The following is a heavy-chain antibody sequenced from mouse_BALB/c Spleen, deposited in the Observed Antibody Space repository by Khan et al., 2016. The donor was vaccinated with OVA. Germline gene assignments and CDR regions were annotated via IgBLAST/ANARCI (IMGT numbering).Heavy chain of an antibody. D-gene: IGHD2-4*01. J-gene: IGHJ3*01. CDR1: GFSLTTYG. V-gene: IGHV2-2*02. CDR2: IWSGGST. CDR3: ARNYDYDEGLAY. Sequence: VELVESGPGLVQPSQSLSITCTVSGFSLTTYGVHWVRQSPRKGLEWLGVIWSGGSTDYNAAFISRLSISKDNSKSQVFFKMNSLQANDTAIYYCARNYDYDEGLAYWGQGTLVTVSA.